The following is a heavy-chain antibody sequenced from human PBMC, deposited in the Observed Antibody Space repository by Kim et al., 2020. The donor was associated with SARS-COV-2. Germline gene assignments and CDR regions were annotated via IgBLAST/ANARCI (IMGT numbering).Heavy chain of an antibody. CDR3: ASLTMVRGVTPPFDAFDI. V-gene: IGHV3-11*06. J-gene: IGHJ3*02. D-gene: IGHD3-10*01. Sequence: KGRITISRDNAKNSRYLQMNSLRAEDTAVYYCASLTMVRGVTPPFDAFDIWGQGTMVTVSS.